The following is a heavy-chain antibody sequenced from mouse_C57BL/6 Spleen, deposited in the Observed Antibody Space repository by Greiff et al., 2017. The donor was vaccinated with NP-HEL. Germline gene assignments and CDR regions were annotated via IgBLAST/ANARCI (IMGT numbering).Heavy chain of an antibody. Sequence: EVKLEESGPGLVKPSQSLSLTCSFTGYSITSGYYWNWIRQFPGNKLEWMGYISYDGSNNYNPSLKNRISITRDTSKNQFFLKLNSVTTEDTATYYCARLVYYYGSFDYWGQGTTLTVSS. V-gene: IGHV3-6*01. CDR2: ISYDGSN. CDR3: ARLVYYYGSFDY. D-gene: IGHD1-1*01. CDR1: GYSITSGYY. J-gene: IGHJ2*01.